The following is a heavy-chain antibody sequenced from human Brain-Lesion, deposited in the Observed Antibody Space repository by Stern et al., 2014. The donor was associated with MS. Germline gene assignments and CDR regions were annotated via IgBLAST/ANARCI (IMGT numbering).Heavy chain of an antibody. V-gene: IGHV5-51*03. Sequence: EVQLLESGAEVKKPGESLKISCKASGNIFTNYWIGWVRQMPGKVLEWMGIIYPGDSDTKYSPSFQGQVTISADKSISTAYLQWSSLKASDTAMYYCARGGQLLNYYFDYWGQGTLVTVSS. D-gene: IGHD2-2*01. J-gene: IGHJ4*02. CDR1: GNIFTNYW. CDR3: ARGGQLLNYYFDY. CDR2: IYPGDSDT.